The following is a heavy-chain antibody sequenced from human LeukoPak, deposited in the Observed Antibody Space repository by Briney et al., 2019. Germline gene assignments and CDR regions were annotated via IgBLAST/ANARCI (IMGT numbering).Heavy chain of an antibody. V-gene: IGHV3-7*01. Sequence: PGGSLRLSCAASGFTFSSYWMGWVRQAPGKGLEGGASIKQDGGEKYYLESVKGRFTISRDNAKNSLYLQMTSLRAEDTAVYYCARGSSGRYFAFIDYWGLGTLVTVSS. J-gene: IGHJ4*02. D-gene: IGHD1-26*01. CDR1: GFTFSSYW. CDR2: IKQDGGEK. CDR3: ARGSSGRYFAFIDY.